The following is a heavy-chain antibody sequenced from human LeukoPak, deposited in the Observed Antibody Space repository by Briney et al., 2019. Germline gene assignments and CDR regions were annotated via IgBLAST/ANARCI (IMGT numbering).Heavy chain of an antibody. D-gene: IGHD4-23*01. CDR2: IIPIFGTA. J-gene: IGHJ4*02. CDR3: ASTRTTVVNNYFDY. Sequence: ASVKVSCKASGGTFSSYAISWVRQAPGQGLEWMGGIIPIFGTANYAQKFQGRVTITADESTSTAYMELSSLRSEDTAVYYCASTRTTVVNNYFDYWGQGTLVTVSS. V-gene: IGHV1-69*13. CDR1: GGTFSSYA.